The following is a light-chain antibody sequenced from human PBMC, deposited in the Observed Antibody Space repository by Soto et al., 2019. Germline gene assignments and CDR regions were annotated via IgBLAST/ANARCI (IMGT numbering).Light chain of an antibody. J-gene: IGLJ3*02. CDR1: GCNIGPNY. CDR2: YND. CDR3: SAWYDSRSGRV. V-gene: IGLV1-47*02. Sequence: QSVLTQPPSASGTPGQRVTMSCSGSGCNIGPNYVYWFQQFPGTTPKLLIYYNDQRPSGVPYRFFGSTSGTSASLVISWLRYEEDDYDYCSAWYDSRSGRVFGGGTKLTVL.